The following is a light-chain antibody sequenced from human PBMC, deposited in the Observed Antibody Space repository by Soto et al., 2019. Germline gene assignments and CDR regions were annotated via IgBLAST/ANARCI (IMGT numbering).Light chain of an antibody. V-gene: IGLV1-47*01. J-gene: IGLJ2*01. CDR2: RNN. CDR1: SSNIGSNY. CDR3: AAWDDSRSGVV. Sequence: QSVLTQPPSASGTPGQRVTISCSGSSSNIGSNYVYWYQQLHGTAPTILIYRNNQRPSGVPDRCSGSKTGTSASLAISGLRSDEDADYYCAAWDDSRSGVVFGGGTKLTVL.